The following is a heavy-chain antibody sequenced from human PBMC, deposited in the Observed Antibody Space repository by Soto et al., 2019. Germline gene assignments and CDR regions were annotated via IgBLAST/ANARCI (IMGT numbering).Heavy chain of an antibody. D-gene: IGHD3-3*01. Sequence: SETLSLTCTVSGGSISSGDYYWSWIRQPPGKGLEWVGYIYYSGSTYYNPSLKSRVTISVDTSKNQFSLKLSSVTAADTAVYYCARYYDFWTGPFDYWGQGTLVTVSS. V-gene: IGHV4-30-4*01. CDR3: ARYYDFWTGPFDY. CDR2: IYYSGST. CDR1: GGSISSGDYY. J-gene: IGHJ4*02.